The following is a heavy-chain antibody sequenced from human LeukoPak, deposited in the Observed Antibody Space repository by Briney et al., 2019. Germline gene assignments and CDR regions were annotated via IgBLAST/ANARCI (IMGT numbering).Heavy chain of an antibody. CDR2: IYTTGST. CDR3: ARAGDDRSGFYYGSDI. D-gene: IGHD3-22*01. J-gene: IGHJ3*02. CDR1: GGSISSYY. V-gene: IGHV4-4*07. Sequence: SETLSLTCTVSGGSISSYYWSWIRQPAGKGLEWIGCIYTTGSTNYNPSLKSRVTMSVDTSKNQFSLKLSSVTAADTAVYYCARAGDDRSGFYYGSDIWGQGTMVTVSS.